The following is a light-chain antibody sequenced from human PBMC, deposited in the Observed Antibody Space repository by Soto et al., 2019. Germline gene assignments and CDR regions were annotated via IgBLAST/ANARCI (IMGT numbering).Light chain of an antibody. CDR2: DAS. CDR3: QQRGA. Sequence: EVVLTQSPATLSLSPGERATLSCRASQSVDSSLAWYQQKVGQAPRLLIYDASNRATGIPGRFSGSGSGTDFTLPISSLEPEDFAVYYCQQRGAFGQGTKVEI. CDR1: QSVDSS. V-gene: IGKV3-11*01. J-gene: IGKJ2*01.